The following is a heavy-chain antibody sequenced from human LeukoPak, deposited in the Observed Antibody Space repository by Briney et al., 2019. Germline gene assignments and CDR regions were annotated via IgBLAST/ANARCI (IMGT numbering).Heavy chain of an antibody. J-gene: IGHJ4*02. D-gene: IGHD6-13*01. CDR2: ISYDGSKK. Sequence: PGGSLRLSCAASGFTFSSYAMPWVRQAPGKGLEWVAVISYDGSKKNYADSVKGRFTISRDNSKHTLYLQMNSLKAENTAVYYCAREGRLGIAAAAKPVGYFDDWGQGTLVTVSA. V-gene: IGHV3-30*04. CDR1: GFTFSSYA. CDR3: AREGRLGIAAAAKPVGYFDD.